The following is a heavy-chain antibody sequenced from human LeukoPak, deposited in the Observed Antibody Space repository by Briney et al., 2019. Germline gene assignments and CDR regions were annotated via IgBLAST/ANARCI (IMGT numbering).Heavy chain of an antibody. CDR2: IYYSGST. CDR1: GGSISSSSYC. Sequence: SETLSLTCTVSGGSISSSSYCWGWVRQPPGKGLEWIGSIYYSGSTYYKSSLKSRVGISLDMSKNQFSLTLSSVTAADTAVYYCARHAIDTSGYYLDYFDYWGQGTLVTVSS. J-gene: IGHJ4*02. V-gene: IGHV4-39*01. CDR3: ARHAIDTSGYYLDYFDY. D-gene: IGHD3-22*01.